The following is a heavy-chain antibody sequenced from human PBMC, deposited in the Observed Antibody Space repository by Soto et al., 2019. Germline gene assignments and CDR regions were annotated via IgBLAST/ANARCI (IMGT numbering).Heavy chain of an antibody. CDR3: ARAPRWITGTTDY. Sequence: GASVKVSCKASGYTFTSYGISWVRQAPGQGLEWMGWISAYNGNTNYAQKLQGRVTMTTDTSTSTACMELRSLRSDDTAVYYCARAPRWITGTTDYWGQGTLVTVSS. CDR2: ISAYNGNT. V-gene: IGHV1-18*01. CDR1: GYTFTSYG. J-gene: IGHJ4*02. D-gene: IGHD1-20*01.